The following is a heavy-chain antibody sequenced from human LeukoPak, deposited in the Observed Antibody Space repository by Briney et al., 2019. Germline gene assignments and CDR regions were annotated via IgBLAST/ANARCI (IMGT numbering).Heavy chain of an antibody. CDR2: IYHSGST. CDR3: ARGVLWFGEFELLYYYYGMDV. J-gene: IGHJ6*02. CDR1: GGSISSSNW. V-gene: IGHV4-4*02. D-gene: IGHD3-10*01. Sequence: NPSETLSLTCAVSGGSISSSNWWSWVRQPPGKGLEWIGEIYHSGSTNYNPSLKSRVTISVDKSKNQFSLKLSSVTAADTAVYYCARGVLWFGEFELLYYYYGMDVWGQGTTVTVSS.